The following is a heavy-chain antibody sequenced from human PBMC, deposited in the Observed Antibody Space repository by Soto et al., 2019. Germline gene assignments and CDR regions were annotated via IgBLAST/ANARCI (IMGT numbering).Heavy chain of an antibody. V-gene: IGHV2-5*01. CDR3: AHRPSTAPGYFDY. D-gene: IGHD2-15*01. J-gene: IGHJ4*02. CDR1: GSSLSTNGVG. CDR2: IFWNDDR. Sequence: QITLKESGPTLVKPTQTLTLTCAFSGSSLSTNGVGLAWIRQPPGKALEWLALIFWNDDRRYSPSLKSRLTIVKDTSKNQVVLTMTDMDPVDTATYFCAHRPSTAPGYFDYWGQGTLVSVSS.